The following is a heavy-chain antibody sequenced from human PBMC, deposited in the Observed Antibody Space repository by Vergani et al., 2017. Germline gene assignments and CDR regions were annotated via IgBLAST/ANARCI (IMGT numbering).Heavy chain of an antibody. J-gene: IGHJ6*02. CDR1: GGTFSSYA. Sequence: QVQLVQSGAEVKKPGSSVKVSCKASGGTFSSYAISWVRQAPGQGLEWMGGIILIVGTANYAQRFQGRDTITADESTSTAYMGLSSLRSEDTAVYYCARDHYVTGSYYNYYYYYGMYVWDQGTTVIVSS. CDR2: IILIVGTA. CDR3: ARDHYVTGSYYNYYYYYGMYV. D-gene: IGHD3-10*01. V-gene: IGHV1-69*12.